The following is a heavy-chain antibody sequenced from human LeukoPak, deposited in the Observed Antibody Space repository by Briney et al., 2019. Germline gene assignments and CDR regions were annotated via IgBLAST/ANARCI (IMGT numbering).Heavy chain of an antibody. CDR1: GFTFSSYA. J-gene: IGHJ4*02. Sequence: GGSLRLSCAASGFTFSSYAMSWVRQAPGKGLEWVSAISGSGGSTHYADSVKGRFTISRDNSKNTLYLQMNSLRAEDTAVYYCAKDRVSRGVIISPDLDYWGQGTLVTVSS. V-gene: IGHV3-23*01. CDR3: AKDRVSRGVIISPDLDY. D-gene: IGHD3-10*01. CDR2: ISGSGGST.